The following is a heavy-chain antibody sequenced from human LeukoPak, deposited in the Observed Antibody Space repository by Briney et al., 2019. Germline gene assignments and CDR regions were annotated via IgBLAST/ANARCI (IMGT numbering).Heavy chain of an antibody. D-gene: IGHD3-22*01. Sequence: LXLXXXXSGFXXXSYAMSWVRQAPGKGLEWVSAISGSGSSTYYADSVQGRFTISRDNSKNTLYLQMNSLRAEDTAVYYCAKGYTADYYDSSGYDRTDYWGQGTLVTVSS. CDR1: GFXXXSYA. CDR2: ISGSGSST. V-gene: IGHV3-23*01. CDR3: AKGYTADYYDSSGYDRTDY. J-gene: IGHJ4*02.